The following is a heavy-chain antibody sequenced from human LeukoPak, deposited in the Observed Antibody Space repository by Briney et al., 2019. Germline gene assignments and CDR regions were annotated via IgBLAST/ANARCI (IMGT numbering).Heavy chain of an antibody. CDR2: IYHSGST. CDR1: GGSISSGGYS. Sequence: SQTLSLTCAVSGGSISSGGYSWSWIRQPPGKGLEWIGYIYHSGSTYYNPSLKSRVTISVDRSKNQFSLKLSSVTAADTAVYYCARDQLPSQLTRTNYYYYGMDVWGQGTTVTVSS. V-gene: IGHV4-30-2*01. J-gene: IGHJ6*02. D-gene: IGHD2-2*01. CDR3: ARDQLPSQLTRTNYYYYGMDV.